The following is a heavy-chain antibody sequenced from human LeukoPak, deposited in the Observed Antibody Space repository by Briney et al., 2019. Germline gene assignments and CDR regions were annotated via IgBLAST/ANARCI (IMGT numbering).Heavy chain of an antibody. CDR3: ARDLRDGYGMDV. J-gene: IGHJ6*02. CDR2: INPNSGGT. Sequence: ASVKVSCKASGYTFTGYYMHWVRQAPGQGLEWMGWINPNSGGTNYAQKFQARVTITRDTSIRTAYMELSRLRSDDTAVYYCARDLRDGYGMDVWGQGTTVTVSS. D-gene: IGHD5-24*01. CDR1: GYTFTGYY. V-gene: IGHV1-2*02.